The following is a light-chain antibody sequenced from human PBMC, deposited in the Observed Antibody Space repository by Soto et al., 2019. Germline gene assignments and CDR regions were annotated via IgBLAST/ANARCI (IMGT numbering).Light chain of an antibody. CDR1: QSVSSY. CDR3: QQRSNWLIT. CDR2: DAS. J-gene: IGKJ5*01. V-gene: IGKV3-11*01. Sequence: IVLRQCAAIVGWSTGKISTLSCRASQSVSSYLAWYQQKPGQAPRLLIYDASNRATGIPARFSGSGSGTDFTLTISSLEPEDFAVYYCQQRSNWLITFGQGTRLAI.